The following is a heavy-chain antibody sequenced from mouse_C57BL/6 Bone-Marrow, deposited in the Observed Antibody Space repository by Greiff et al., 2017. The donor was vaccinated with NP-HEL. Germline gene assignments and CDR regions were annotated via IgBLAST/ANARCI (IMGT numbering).Heavy chain of an antibody. CDR2: IDPENGDT. V-gene: IGHV14-4*01. J-gene: IGHJ4*01. Sequence: VQLKQSGAELVRPGASVKLSCTASGFNIKDDYMHWVKQRPEQGLEWIGWIDPENGDTEYDSKFQGKATITADTSSTTAYLQLSSLTSEDTAVYYCTTFTTVVDYYAMDYWGQGTSVTVSS. CDR1: GFNIKDDY. D-gene: IGHD1-1*01. CDR3: TTFTTVVDYYAMDY.